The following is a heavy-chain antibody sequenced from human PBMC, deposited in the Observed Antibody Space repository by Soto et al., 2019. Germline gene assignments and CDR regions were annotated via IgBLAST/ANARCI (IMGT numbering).Heavy chain of an antibody. V-gene: IGHV1-3*01. D-gene: IGHD5-18*01. J-gene: IGHJ4*02. CDR3: ARDNGYTFGSLNY. Sequence: ASVKVSCKASGYTFTDYALHWVRQAPGQRLEWMGWMNAGVGNTLYSQKFQGRITITRDTSASTAYMELNSLKSEDTAIYYCARDNGYTFGSLNYWGPGTXVTVSS. CDR1: GYTFTDYA. CDR2: MNAGVGNT.